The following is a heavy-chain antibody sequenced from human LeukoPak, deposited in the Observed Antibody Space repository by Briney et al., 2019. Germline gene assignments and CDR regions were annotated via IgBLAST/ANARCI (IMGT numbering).Heavy chain of an antibody. J-gene: IGHJ3*02. V-gene: IGHV3-11*01. Sequence: PGGSLRLSCAASGFTFSDYYMSWIRQAPGKGLEWVSYISSSGSTIYYADSVKGRFTISRDDAKNSLYLQMNSLRAEDTAVYYCARESSSKDAFDIWGQGTMVTVSS. CDR3: ARESSSKDAFDI. CDR2: ISSSGSTI. CDR1: GFTFSDYY. D-gene: IGHD1-26*01.